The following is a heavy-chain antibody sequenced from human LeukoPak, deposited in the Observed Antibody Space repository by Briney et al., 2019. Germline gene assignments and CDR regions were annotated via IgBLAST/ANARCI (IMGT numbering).Heavy chain of an antibody. CDR1: GGTFSSYA. V-gene: IGHV1-69*04. D-gene: IGHD3-10*01. Sequence: EASVKVSCKASGGTFSSYAISWVRQAPGQGLEWMGRIIPILGIANYARKFQGRVTITADKSTSTAYMELSSLRSEDTAVYYCASLLWFGEFAYYYYGMDVWSQGTTVTVSS. CDR3: ASLLWFGEFAYYYYGMDV. CDR2: IIPILGIA. J-gene: IGHJ6*02.